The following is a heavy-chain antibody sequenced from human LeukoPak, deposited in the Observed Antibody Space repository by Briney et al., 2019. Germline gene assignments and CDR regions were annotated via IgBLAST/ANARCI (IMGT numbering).Heavy chain of an antibody. D-gene: IGHD6-13*01. Sequence: SETLSLTCTVSGGSISSGGYSWSWIRQPPGQGLEWIGYIYHSGSTNYNPSLKSRVTISVDTSKNQFSLKLSSVTAADTAVYYCAGISLKQIYSSSWYPYYYGMDVWGQGTTVTVSS. V-gene: IGHV4-30-2*02. J-gene: IGHJ6*02. CDR3: AGISLKQIYSSSWYPYYYGMDV. CDR1: GGSISSGGYS. CDR2: IYHSGST.